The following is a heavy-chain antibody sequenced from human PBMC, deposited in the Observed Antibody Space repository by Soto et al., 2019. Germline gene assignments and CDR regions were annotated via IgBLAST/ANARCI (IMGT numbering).Heavy chain of an antibody. Sequence: SETLSLTCTVSGASISSGDYYWTWIRQPPGKGLEWIGSIYYSGNTYYNPSLKSRVTISVDPSNNQFSLKLSSVTAADTAVYYCASESYDSSTYYLDYCGQGSLVTVSA. CDR1: GASISSGDYY. CDR3: ASESYDSSTYYLDY. D-gene: IGHD3-22*01. CDR2: IYYSGNT. J-gene: IGHJ4*02. V-gene: IGHV4-30-4*01.